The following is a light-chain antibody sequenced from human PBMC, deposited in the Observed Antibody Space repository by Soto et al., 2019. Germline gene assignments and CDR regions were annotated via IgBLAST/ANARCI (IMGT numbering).Light chain of an antibody. J-gene: IGKJ1*01. CDR1: QSVSNF. Sequence: EIVLTQSPATLSLSPGERATLSCRASQSVSNFLAWYQQKPGQAPRLLISDASNRATGIPGRFSGSGSGTDFSVTISSLELEDFEVYYCQQRSNWPWTFGQGTKVEIK. CDR3: QQRSNWPWT. V-gene: IGKV3-11*01. CDR2: DAS.